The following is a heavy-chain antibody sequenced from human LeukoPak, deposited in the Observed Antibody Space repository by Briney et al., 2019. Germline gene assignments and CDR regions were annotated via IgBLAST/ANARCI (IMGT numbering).Heavy chain of an antibody. CDR2: INPNSGGT. J-gene: IGHJ4*02. D-gene: IGHD3-22*01. Sequence: ASVKVSCKASGYTFTGYYMHWVRQAPGQGLEWMGWINPNSGGTNYAQKFQGRVTMTRDTSISTAYMELSRLRSDDTAAYYCARDGLTNSYYYDSSGSLDFWGQGTLVTVSS. CDR3: ARDGLTNSYYYDSSGSLDF. CDR1: GYTFTGYY. V-gene: IGHV1-2*02.